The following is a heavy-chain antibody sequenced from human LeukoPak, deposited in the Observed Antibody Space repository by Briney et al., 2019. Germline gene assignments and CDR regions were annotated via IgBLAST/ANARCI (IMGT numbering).Heavy chain of an antibody. CDR2: IYYSGST. CDR3: ARKARSGSAFDY. V-gene: IGHV4-39*01. J-gene: IGHJ4*02. CDR1: GGSISSSSYY. D-gene: IGHD5-12*01. Sequence: SETLSLTCTVSGGSISSSSYYWGWIRQPPGKGLEWIGSIYYSGSTYYNPSLKSRVTISVDTSKNQFSLKLSSVTAADAAVYYCARKARSGSAFDYWGQGTLVTVSS.